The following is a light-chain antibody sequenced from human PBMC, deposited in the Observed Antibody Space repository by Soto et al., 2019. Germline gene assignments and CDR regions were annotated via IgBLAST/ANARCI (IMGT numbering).Light chain of an antibody. Sequence: ENLLAQSPAPPSLSPGGRATLSCRASQSVNSYLAWYQQKPGQTPRLLIFGATSRATGVPDRISGSESGTDFTLTISRLEPEDFAVYYCQQYGSLPTFGQGTRLEIK. CDR2: GAT. V-gene: IGKV3-20*01. J-gene: IGKJ5*01. CDR1: QSVNSY. CDR3: QQYGSLPT.